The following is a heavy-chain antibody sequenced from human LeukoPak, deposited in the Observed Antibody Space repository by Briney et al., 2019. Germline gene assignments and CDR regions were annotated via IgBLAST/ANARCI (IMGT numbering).Heavy chain of an antibody. V-gene: IGHV3-30*02. Sequence: PGGSLRLSCAASGFTFSSYGMHWVRQAPGKGLEWVAFIRYDGSNKYYADSVKGRFTISRDNSKNTLYLQMNSLRAEDTAVYYCAKDIGSYGYYYYYYMDVWGKGTTVTVSS. CDR1: GFTFSSYG. CDR2: IRYDGSNK. D-gene: IGHD5-18*01. CDR3: AKDIGSYGYYYYYYMDV. J-gene: IGHJ6*03.